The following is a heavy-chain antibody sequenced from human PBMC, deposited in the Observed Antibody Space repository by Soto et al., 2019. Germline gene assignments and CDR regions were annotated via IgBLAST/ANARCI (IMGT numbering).Heavy chain of an antibody. Sequence: GGSLRLSCAASGFTFSSYSMNWVRQAPGKGLEWVSSISSSSSYIYYADSVKGRFTISRDNAKNSLYLHMNSLRAEDTAVYYCASALKYDSSGYYDYWGQGTLVTVFS. CDR3: ASALKYDSSGYYDY. D-gene: IGHD3-22*01. CDR2: ISSSSSYI. J-gene: IGHJ4*02. CDR1: GFTFSSYS. V-gene: IGHV3-21*01.